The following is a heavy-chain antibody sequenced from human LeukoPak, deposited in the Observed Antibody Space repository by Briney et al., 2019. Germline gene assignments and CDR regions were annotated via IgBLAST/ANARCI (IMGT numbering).Heavy chain of an antibody. CDR2: IYSGGST. CDR3: ARDNYYDSSGFDY. D-gene: IGHD3-22*01. Sequence: PGGSLRLSCAACGFTVSSNYMSWVRQAPGKGMEWVSVIYSGGSTYYADSVKGRFTISRDNSKNTLYLQMNSLRAEDTAVYYCARDNYYDSSGFDYWGQGTLVTVSS. J-gene: IGHJ4*02. V-gene: IGHV3-66*01. CDR1: GFTVSSNY.